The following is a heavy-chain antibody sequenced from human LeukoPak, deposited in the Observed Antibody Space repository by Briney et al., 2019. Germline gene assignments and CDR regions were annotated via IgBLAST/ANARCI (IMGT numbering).Heavy chain of an antibody. D-gene: IGHD5-18*01. Sequence: SVKVSCRASGGTFSTYEINGVRQAPGQGREWGGRIIPALNIANYAQRFQGRVTITADKSTNTAYMELSGLRSEDTATYYCARRSDTGVVPHHSYYCFDVWGQGTAVAVS. CDR1: GGTFSTYE. J-gene: IGHJ6*02. CDR3: ARRSDTGVVPHHSYYCFDV. V-gene: IGHV1-69*10. CDR2: IIPALNIA.